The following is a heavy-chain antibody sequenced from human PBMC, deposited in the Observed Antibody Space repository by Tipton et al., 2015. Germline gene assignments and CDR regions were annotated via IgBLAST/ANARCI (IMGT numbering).Heavy chain of an antibody. V-gene: IGHV4-59*01. J-gene: IGHJ4*02. Sequence: TLSLTCTVSSDSINKYYWSWIRQPPGKELQWIGYIQYSGGTNYNPSLESRVSMSVDTSKTQFSLKMSSVTASDTAVYYCARARGRHGGLFDSWGRGILVTVSS. CDR3: ARARGRHGGLFDS. CDR1: SDSINKYY. D-gene: IGHD4-23*01. CDR2: IQYSGGT.